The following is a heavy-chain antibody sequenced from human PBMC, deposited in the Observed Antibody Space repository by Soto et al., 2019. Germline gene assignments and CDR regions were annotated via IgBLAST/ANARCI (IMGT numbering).Heavy chain of an antibody. CDR1: GGSISSYY. V-gene: IGHV4-59*01. J-gene: IGHJ6*02. CDR3: ARGSDTMAYYYYCMDV. Sequence: SETLSLTCTVSGGSISSYYWSWIRQPPGKGLEWIGYIYYSGSTNYNPSLKSRVTISVDTSKNQFSLKLSSVNATDTAVYYCARGSDTMAYYYYCMDVWGQGTTVTVSS. D-gene: IGHD3-3*01. CDR2: IYYSGST.